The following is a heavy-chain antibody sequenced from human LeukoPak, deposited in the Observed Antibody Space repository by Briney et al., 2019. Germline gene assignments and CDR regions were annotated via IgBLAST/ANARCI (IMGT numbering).Heavy chain of an antibody. V-gene: IGHV3-48*02. J-gene: IGHJ4*02. CDR1: GFTFSNHN. CDR3: TREPSGSSEFDYFDY. D-gene: IGHD1-26*01. Sequence: GGSLRLSCAASGFTFSNHNMNWVRQAPGKGLEWVSYISTGSGTISYADSVRGRFTISRDNAKNSLYLQMNSLRDDDTAVYYCTREPSGSSEFDYFDYWGQGTLVTVSS. CDR2: ISTGSGTI.